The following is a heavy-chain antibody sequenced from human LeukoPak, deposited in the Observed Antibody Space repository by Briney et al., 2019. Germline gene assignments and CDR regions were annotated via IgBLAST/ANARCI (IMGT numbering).Heavy chain of an antibody. D-gene: IGHD6-19*01. J-gene: IGHJ4*02. CDR3: ARDSALAQAVMFDY. CDR2: IDHSGSI. Sequence: PSETLSLTCTVSGYSISSGYYWGWIRQPPGKGLEWTGSIDHSGSIYYNPSLKSRITISIDTSKTQFSLKLSSVTAADTAVYYCARDSALAQAVMFDYWTREPWSPSPQ. CDR1: GYSISSGYY. V-gene: IGHV4-38-2*02.